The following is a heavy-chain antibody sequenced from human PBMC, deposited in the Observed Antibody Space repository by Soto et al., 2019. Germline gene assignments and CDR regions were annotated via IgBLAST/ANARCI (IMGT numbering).Heavy chain of an antibody. Sequence: SETLSLTCAVYGGSFSGYYWSWIRQPPGKGLEWIGEINHSGSTNYNPSLKSRVTISVDTSKNQFSLKLSSVTAADTAVYYCASVRGIYDFWTYYYYYMDVWGKGTTVTVSS. V-gene: IGHV4-34*01. CDR2: INHSGST. CDR1: GGSFSGYY. CDR3: ASVRGIYDFWTYYYYYMDV. D-gene: IGHD3-3*01. J-gene: IGHJ6*03.